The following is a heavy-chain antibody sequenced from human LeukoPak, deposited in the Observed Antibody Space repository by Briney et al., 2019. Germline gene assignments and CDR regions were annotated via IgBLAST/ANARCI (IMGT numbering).Heavy chain of an antibody. CDR2: IYYSGST. CDR1: GGSISSYY. Sequence: PSETLSLTCTVSGGSISSYYWSWIRQPPGKGLEWIGYIYYSGSTNYNPSLKSRVTISVDTSKIQFSLKLSSVTAADTAVYYCARHTDDCFDYWGQGTLVTVSS. V-gene: IGHV4-59*08. J-gene: IGHJ4*02. CDR3: ARHTDDCFDY.